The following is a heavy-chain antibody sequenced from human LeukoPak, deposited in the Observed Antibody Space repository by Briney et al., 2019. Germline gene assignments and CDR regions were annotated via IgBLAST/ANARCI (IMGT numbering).Heavy chain of an antibody. J-gene: IGHJ5*02. D-gene: IGHD3-10*01. Sequence: PGGSLRLSCAASGFTFSSYAMSWIRQPPGKGLEWIGSIYDSGSTYYNPSLESRVTISVDTSKNQFSLKLNSVTAADTAVYYCARHYGPWGQGTLVTVSS. CDR3: ARHYGP. CDR1: GFTFSSYA. CDR2: IYDSGST. V-gene: IGHV4-39*01.